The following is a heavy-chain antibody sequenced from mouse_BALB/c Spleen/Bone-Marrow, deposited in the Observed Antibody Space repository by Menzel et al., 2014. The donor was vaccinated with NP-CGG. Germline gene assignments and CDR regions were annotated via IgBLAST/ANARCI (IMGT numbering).Heavy chain of an antibody. Sequence: QSAAALVRPGPSVKMSCKASGYTFTSYNMLWVKHTPGQGLEWIGAIYPGNADTSYNQKYKGKATVTADKSSSAAYMQLSSMTSEDAAVYYCARGDGYDSYYFDYWGQGTTLTVSA. CDR3: ARGDGYDSYYFDY. J-gene: IGHJ2*01. D-gene: IGHD2-2*01. CDR2: IYPGNADT. V-gene: IGHV1-12*01. CDR1: GYTFTSYN.